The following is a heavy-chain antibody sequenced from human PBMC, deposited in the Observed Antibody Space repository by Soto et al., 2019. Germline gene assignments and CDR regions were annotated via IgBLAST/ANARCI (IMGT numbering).Heavy chain of an antibody. CDR1: GFTFSSYS. D-gene: IGHD2-2*01. V-gene: IGHV3-48*02. J-gene: IGHJ6*02. Sequence: GGSLRLSCAASGFTFSSYSMNWVRQAPGKGLEWVSYITRSSSPIYYADSVKGRFTISRDNARNSLFLQMTSLRDEDTAVYYCTRDPHALDVWGQGTMVTVSS. CDR2: ITRSSSPI. CDR3: TRDPHALDV.